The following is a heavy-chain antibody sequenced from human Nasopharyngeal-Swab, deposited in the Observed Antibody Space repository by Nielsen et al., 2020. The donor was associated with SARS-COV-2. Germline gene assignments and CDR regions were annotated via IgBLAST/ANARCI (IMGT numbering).Heavy chain of an antibody. CDR3: AKAPYLRGLDV. Sequence: GESLKISCAASGFTFSSYWMHWVRQAPGKGPVWVSGINSDGGTTRYADSVKGRFTISRDNAKNTLYLQMNSLRVEDTAVYYCAKAPYLRGLDVWGQGTTVTVSS. D-gene: IGHD2-21*01. J-gene: IGHJ6*02. V-gene: IGHV3-74*01. CDR2: INSDGGTT. CDR1: GFTFSSYW.